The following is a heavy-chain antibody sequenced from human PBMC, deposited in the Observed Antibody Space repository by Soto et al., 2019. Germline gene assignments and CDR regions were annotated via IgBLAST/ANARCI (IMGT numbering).Heavy chain of an antibody. CDR1: GFTFTSYA. CDR3: ARDDVHCSGGRCYGVPMDF. J-gene: IGHJ6*03. CDR2: ISGTGYNT. V-gene: IGHV3-23*01. D-gene: IGHD2-15*01. Sequence: GGSLRLSCAASGFTFTSYAMNWVRLAPGKGLEWVSAISGTGYNTYYADSVKGRFTISRDNSKNTLYLQMNSLRAEDTAVYYCARDDVHCSGGRCYGVPMDFRGKGTTVTVSS.